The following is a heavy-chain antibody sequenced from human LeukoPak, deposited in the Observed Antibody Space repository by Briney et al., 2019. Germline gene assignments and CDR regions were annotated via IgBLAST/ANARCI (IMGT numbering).Heavy chain of an antibody. J-gene: IGHJ3*02. V-gene: IGHV4-31*03. D-gene: IGHD5-12*01. CDR2: IYYSGST. CDR1: GGSISSGGYY. Sequence: SETLSLTCTVSGGSISSGGYYWSWIRQHPGKGLEWIGYIYYSGSTYYNPSLKSRVTISVDTSKNQFSLKLSSVAAADTAVYYCARLSMVATISDAFDIWGQGTMVTVSS. CDR3: ARLSMVATISDAFDI.